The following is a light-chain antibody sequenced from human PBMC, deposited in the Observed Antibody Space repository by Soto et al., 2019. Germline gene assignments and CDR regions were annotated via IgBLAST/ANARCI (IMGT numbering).Light chain of an antibody. V-gene: IGKV3-20*01. Sequence: EIVLTQSPGSPSLFPGERATLSCRASQTVGRNYLAWFQQKPGQAPRLLIYDASTRATGIPDKFGGSGSGTDFTLTISRLEPEDFAVYYCQQYVNSPITFGQGTRLEIK. CDR2: DAS. CDR1: QTVGRNY. CDR3: QQYVNSPIT. J-gene: IGKJ5*01.